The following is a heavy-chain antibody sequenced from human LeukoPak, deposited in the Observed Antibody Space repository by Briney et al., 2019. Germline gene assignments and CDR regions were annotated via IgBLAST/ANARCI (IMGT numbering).Heavy chain of an antibody. Sequence: GRSLRLSCAASGFTFSSYDMHWVRQAPGKGLEWVAVIWYDGSNKYYADSVKGRFTISRDNSKNTLYLQMNSLRAEDTAVYYCAKNYDFWSGYTHPYFDYWGQGTLVTVSS. CDR3: AKNYDFWSGYTHPYFDY. D-gene: IGHD3-3*01. CDR1: GFTFSSYD. J-gene: IGHJ4*02. CDR2: IWYDGSNK. V-gene: IGHV3-33*06.